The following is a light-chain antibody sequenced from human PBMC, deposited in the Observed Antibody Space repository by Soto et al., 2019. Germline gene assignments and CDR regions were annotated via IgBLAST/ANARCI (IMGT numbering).Light chain of an antibody. V-gene: IGLV1-51*01. J-gene: IGLJ7*01. CDR3: GTWDSSLNAGV. CDR1: MSNIEYNF. Sequence: QSVLTQPASVSAAPGQQVTISCSGSMSNIEYNFVSWSQQFPGKGPKLLIYDDNKRPSGIPDRFSASKSGTSATLGVTGLQTGDEATYYCGTWDSSLNAGVFGGGTQLTVL. CDR2: DDN.